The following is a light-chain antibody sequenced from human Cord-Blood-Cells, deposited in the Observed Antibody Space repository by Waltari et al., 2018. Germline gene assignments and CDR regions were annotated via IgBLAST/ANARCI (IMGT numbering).Light chain of an antibody. CDR2: GKK. CDR3: NSRNSSGNHVV. CDR1: SLRSCF. Sequence: SSELTQDPAVSVALGQTVRITCQGESLRSCFASWYQQKRGQAPVLVSYGKKNRPPGIPDRFSGSMSRNTASLAIAGAQAEDDADYYCNSRNSSGNHVVFGGGTKLTVL. V-gene: IGLV3-19*01. J-gene: IGLJ2*01.